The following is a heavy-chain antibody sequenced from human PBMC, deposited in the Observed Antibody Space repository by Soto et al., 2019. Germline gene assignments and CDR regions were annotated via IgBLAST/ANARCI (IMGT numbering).Heavy chain of an antibody. CDR1: GFTFSSYA. D-gene: IGHD3-16*01. CDR3: AKGGRSNYYYGMDV. CDR2: ISGSGGST. V-gene: IGHV3-23*01. J-gene: IGHJ6*02. Sequence: GGSLRLSCAASGFTFSSYAMSWVRQAPGKGLEWVAAISGSGGSTYYADSVKGRFTISGDNSKNTLYLQMNSLRAEDTAVYYCAKGGRSNYYYGMDVWGQGTTVTVSS.